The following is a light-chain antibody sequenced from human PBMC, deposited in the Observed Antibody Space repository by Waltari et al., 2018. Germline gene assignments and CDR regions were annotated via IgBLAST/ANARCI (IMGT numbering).Light chain of an antibody. Sequence: DIQMTQSPSSLSASVGDRVAITCRASQSINNYVNWYQQKPGKAPKLRIYAASTLQSGVPSRFSGGGAGTDFTLTISSLQPEDLATYYCQQSYNNPRAFGQGTKVEIK. V-gene: IGKV1-39*01. CDR3: QQSYNNPRA. CDR1: QSINNY. J-gene: IGKJ1*01. CDR2: AAS.